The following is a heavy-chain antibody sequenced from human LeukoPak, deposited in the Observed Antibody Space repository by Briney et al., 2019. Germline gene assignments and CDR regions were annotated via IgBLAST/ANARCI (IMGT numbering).Heavy chain of an antibody. CDR3: AKDGNDYGAGGAFDI. CDR2: ISGSGGST. D-gene: IGHD4-17*01. J-gene: IGHJ3*02. CDR1: GFTFSSYG. V-gene: IGHV3-23*01. Sequence: GGSLRLSCAASGFTFSSYGMSWVRQAPGKGLEWVSAISGSGGSTYYADSVKGRFTISRDNSKNTLYLQMNSLRAEDTAVYYCAKDGNDYGAGGAFDIWGQGTMVTVSS.